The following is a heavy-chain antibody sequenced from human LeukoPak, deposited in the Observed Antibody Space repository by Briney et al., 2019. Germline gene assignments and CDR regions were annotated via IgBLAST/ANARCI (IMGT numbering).Heavy chain of an antibody. CDR2: IKSKSDGGTI. Sequence: KSGGSLRLSCVGSGFTFSDPWMSWVRQAPGKGLEWVGRIKSKSDGGTIDYAAPVKGRFTISRDDSRNTLYLQMNSLKTEDTAVYYCTTRRQDGWWGQGTLVTVS. CDR1: GFTFSDPW. V-gene: IGHV3-15*01. D-gene: IGHD2-15*01. CDR3: TTRRQDGW. J-gene: IGHJ4*02.